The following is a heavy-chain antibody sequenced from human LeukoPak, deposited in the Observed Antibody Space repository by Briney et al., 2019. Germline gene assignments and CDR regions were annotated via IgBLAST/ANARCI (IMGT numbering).Heavy chain of an antibody. CDR2: ISGSGTSV. V-gene: IGHV3-23*01. Sequence: GGSLRLSCEASRFTFSTYAMSWVRHAPGKGLEWVSSISGSGTSVYFAGSVKGQFTISRDNSKNTVYLQMNSLRAEDTALYYCAKATKDFWSGYVPAIGAQDHWGQGTLVTVSS. CDR3: AKATKDFWSGYVPAIGAQDH. J-gene: IGHJ4*02. CDR1: RFTFSTYA. D-gene: IGHD3-3*01.